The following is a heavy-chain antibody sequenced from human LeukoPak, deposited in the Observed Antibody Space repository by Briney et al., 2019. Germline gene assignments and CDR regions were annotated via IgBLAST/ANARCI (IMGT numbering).Heavy chain of an antibody. D-gene: IGHD5-24*01. CDR2: ICQDGNGR. CDR1: GFTFSSYC. J-gene: IGHJ4*02. V-gene: IGHV3-7*01. Sequence: GGSLRLSCAASGFTFSSYCMGWVRQTPGKRLECVATICQDGNGRDFVDSVKGRFTISRDNTKNSLYLEMNSLRVDDTAVYYCARWRGLQSEFDHWGQGTLVTVSS. CDR3: ARWRGLQSEFDH.